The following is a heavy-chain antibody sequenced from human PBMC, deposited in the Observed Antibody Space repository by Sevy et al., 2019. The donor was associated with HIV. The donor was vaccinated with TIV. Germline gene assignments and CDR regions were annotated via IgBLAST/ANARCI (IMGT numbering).Heavy chain of an antibody. D-gene: IGHD1-7*01. V-gene: IGHV1-2*06. CDR3: ARDGGGGTTNSGMDV. CDR2: VYPNSGGT. J-gene: IGHJ6*02. CDR1: GYTYTGDY. Sequence: ASVKVSCKASGYTYTGDYLHWVRRAPRQGLEWIGRVYPNSGGTNYAQKFQGRVTMTRDTSISTAYMELSRLRSDDTAVYYCARDGGGGTTNSGMDVWGQGTTVTVSS.